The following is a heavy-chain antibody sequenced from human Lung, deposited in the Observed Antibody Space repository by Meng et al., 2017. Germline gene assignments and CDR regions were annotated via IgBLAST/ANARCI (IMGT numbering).Heavy chain of an antibody. CDR1: GHTFTNYA. V-gene: IGHV1-3*01. Sequence: QVHLVQSGAEVKKPGASVKVSCKASGHTFTNYAMHWVRQAPGQGLEWMGWINAGSENTEYSQKFQGRVTLTRDTSATTAYMELRSLKSEDTAIYYCARDIVVTFGELTTLDSWGQGTLVTVSS. CDR2: INAGSENT. J-gene: IGHJ4*02. CDR3: ARDIVVTFGELTTLDS. D-gene: IGHD2-21*01.